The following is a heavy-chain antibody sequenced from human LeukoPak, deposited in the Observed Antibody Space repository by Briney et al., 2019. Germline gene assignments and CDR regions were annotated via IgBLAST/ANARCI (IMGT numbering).Heavy chain of an antibody. J-gene: IGHJ6*02. D-gene: IGHD2-15*01. CDR3: ARGRYCSGGSCPYYYGMDV. CDR2: INHSGST. Sequence: SETLSLTCAVYGGSFSGYYWSWIRQPPGKGLEWIGEINHSGSTNYNPSLKSRVTISVDTSKNQFSLKLSSVTAADTAVYYCARGRYCSGGSCPYYYGMDVWGQGTTVTVSS. CDR1: GGSFSGYY. V-gene: IGHV4-34*01.